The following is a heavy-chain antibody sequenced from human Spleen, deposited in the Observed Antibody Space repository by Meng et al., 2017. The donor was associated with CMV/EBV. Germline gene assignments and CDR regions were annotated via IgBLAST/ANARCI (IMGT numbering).Heavy chain of an antibody. D-gene: IGHD1-26*01. J-gene: IGHJ4*02. CDR1: GYTFTNYG. CDR2: ISAYNGNT. Sequence: VHVVEAGGEVKKPGSSVKVSCKASGYTFTNYGITWVRQAPGQGLEWVGWISAYNGNTNYAQTLQGRVTMTTDTSTSTAYMELGSLRSDDTAVYYCARVEVGITSGDYWGQGTLVTVSS. V-gene: IGHV1-18*01. CDR3: ARVEVGITSGDY.